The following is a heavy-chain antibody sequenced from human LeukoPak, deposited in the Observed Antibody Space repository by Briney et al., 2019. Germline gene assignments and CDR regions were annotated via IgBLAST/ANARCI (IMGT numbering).Heavy chain of an antibody. V-gene: IGHV4-39*01. CDR1: GGSISSSSYY. Sequence: SETLSLTCTVSGGSISSSSYYWGWIRQPPGKGLEWIGSIYYSGSTYYNPSLKSRVTISVDTSKNQFSLKLSSVTAADTAVYYCARQYDSSGYYFIFPYYFDYWGQGTLVTVSS. CDR3: ARQYDSSGYYFIFPYYFDY. J-gene: IGHJ4*02. CDR2: IYYSGST. D-gene: IGHD3-22*01.